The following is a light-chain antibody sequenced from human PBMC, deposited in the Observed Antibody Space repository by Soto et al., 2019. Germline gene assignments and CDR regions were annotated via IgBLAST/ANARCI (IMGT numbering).Light chain of an antibody. CDR3: QQSYFILGT. V-gene: IGKV1-39*01. CDR1: QYIGDF. J-gene: IGKJ1*01. CDR2: GAS. Sequence: DIQMTQSPSSLSASVGDRVTITCRASQYIGDFLNWYQQTPGKPPKLLIFGASNLHIGVPSRFSGSGSGTEFTLTISNLQREDFATYYCQQSYFILGTFGRGTKVDTK.